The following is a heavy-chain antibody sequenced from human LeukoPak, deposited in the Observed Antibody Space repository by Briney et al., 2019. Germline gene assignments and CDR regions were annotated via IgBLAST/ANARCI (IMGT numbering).Heavy chain of an antibody. J-gene: IGHJ4*02. Sequence: SETLSLTCTVSGGSISSGGYYWSWIRQHPRKGLEWIGYIYYSESTYYNPSLKSRVTISVDTSKNQFSLKLSSVTAADTAVYYCARGSWGSWPYFDYWGQGTLVTVSS. CDR2: IYYSEST. D-gene: IGHD6-13*01. V-gene: IGHV4-31*03. CDR1: GGSISSGGYY. CDR3: ARGSWGSWPYFDY.